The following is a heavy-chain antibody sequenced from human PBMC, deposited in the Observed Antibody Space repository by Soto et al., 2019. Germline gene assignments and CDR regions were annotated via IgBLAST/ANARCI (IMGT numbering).Heavy chain of an antibody. J-gene: IGHJ4*02. V-gene: IGHV3-72*01. CDR1: GFTFSDSY. D-gene: IGHD3-10*01. CDR3: SVRGSGSGFGGA. CDR2: TQNKAASYAT. Sequence: EVQLVESGGGLIQPGESLRLSCSTSGFTFSDSYMDWVRQAPGKGLEWVGRTQNKAASYATEYAASVKGRFSISRDHSHNPLFLQMNSLEIEDTAGDFCSVRGSGSGFGGAWGQGTQVSVSS.